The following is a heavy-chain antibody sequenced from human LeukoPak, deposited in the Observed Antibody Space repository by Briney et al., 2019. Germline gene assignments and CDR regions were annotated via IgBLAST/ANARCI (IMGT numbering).Heavy chain of an antibody. CDR1: GYTFTNYG. V-gene: IGHV1-18*01. D-gene: IGHD3-3*01. J-gene: IGHJ6*02. Sequence: ASVTVSFKASGYTFTNYGISWVRQAPGQGLEWMGWISAYNGNTNYAQKLQGRVTMTTDTSTSTAYMELRSLRSDDTAVYYCARDSLTIFGVVIIAPFNYYYYYGMDVWGQGTTVTVSS. CDR2: ISAYNGNT. CDR3: ARDSLTIFGVVIIAPFNYYYYYGMDV.